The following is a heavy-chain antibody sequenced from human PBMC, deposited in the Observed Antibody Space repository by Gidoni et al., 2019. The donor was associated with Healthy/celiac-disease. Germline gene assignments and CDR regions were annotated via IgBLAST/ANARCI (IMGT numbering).Heavy chain of an antibody. CDR3: AKEVRGYSYGFDY. V-gene: IGHV3-23*01. Sequence: EVQLFESGGGLVPPGGSLRLSCAASGFPFSSYAMSWGRQAPGKGLEWVAAISGSGGSTDYADSVKGRFTISRDKSKNTLYLKMNSLRAEETAVYYCAKEVRGYSYGFDYWGQGTLVTVSS. CDR2: ISGSGGST. CDR1: GFPFSSYA. D-gene: IGHD5-18*01. J-gene: IGHJ4*02.